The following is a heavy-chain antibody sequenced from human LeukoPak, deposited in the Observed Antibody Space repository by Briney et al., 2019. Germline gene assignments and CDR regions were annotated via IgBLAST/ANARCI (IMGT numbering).Heavy chain of an antibody. CDR3: AKPRGSSGYDDALFDY. Sequence: GGSLRLSCAASGFTFSSYAMSWVRQAPGKGLEWVSAISGSGGSTYYADSVKGRFTISRDNSKNTLYLQMNSLRAEDTAVYYCAKPRGSSGYDDALFDYWGQGTLVTVSS. CDR1: GFTFSSYA. CDR2: ISGSGGST. V-gene: IGHV3-23*01. J-gene: IGHJ4*02. D-gene: IGHD5-12*01.